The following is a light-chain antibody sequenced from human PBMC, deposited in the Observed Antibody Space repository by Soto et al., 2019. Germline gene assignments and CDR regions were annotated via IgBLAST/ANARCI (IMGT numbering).Light chain of an antibody. J-gene: IGKJ1*01. CDR1: QSVSSN. V-gene: IGKV3-15*01. CDR3: QQYNNWPWT. CDR2: VAS. Sequence: EIVLTQSPATLSVSPGERTSLSCWASQSVSSNLAWFQQRHGQAPSLLIYVASTRATDVPARFSGSGSGTEFTLTITSLQSEDFAVYFCQQYNNWPWTFGQGTKVDIK.